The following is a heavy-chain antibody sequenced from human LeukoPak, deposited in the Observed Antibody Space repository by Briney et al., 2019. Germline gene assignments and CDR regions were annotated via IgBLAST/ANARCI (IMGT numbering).Heavy chain of an antibody. CDR3: ARRVRYSGSYPPSDAFDI. CDR2: IYPGDSDA. CDR1: GYSFTSYW. J-gene: IGHJ3*02. D-gene: IGHD1-26*01. Sequence: GESLKISCKGSGYSFTSYWIGWVRQMPGKGLEWMGIIYPGDSDARYSPSFQGQVTISADKSISTAYLQWSSLKASDTAMYYCARRVRYSGSYPPSDAFDIWGQGTMVTVSS. V-gene: IGHV5-51*01.